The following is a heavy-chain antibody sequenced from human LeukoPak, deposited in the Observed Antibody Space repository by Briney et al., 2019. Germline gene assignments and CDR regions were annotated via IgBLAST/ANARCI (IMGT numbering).Heavy chain of an antibody. J-gene: IGHJ4*02. Sequence: GGSLRLSCAASGFTFSSYAMSWVRQAPGNGLEWVSAISGSGGSTYYADSVKGRFTISRDNAKNSLYLQMNSLRAEDTAVYYCARVVVVAATPDYWGQGALVTVSS. CDR3: ARVVVVAATPDY. CDR2: ISGSGGST. V-gene: IGHV3-23*01. D-gene: IGHD2-15*01. CDR1: GFTFSSYA.